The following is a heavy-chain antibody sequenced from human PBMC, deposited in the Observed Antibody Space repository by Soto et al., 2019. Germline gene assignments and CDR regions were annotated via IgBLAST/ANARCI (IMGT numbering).Heavy chain of an antibody. D-gene: IGHD2-2*01. V-gene: IGHV3-43*01. CDR1: GFTFDDYT. J-gene: IGHJ6*02. CDR2: ISWGGGST. CDR3: AKDTADIVVAPYSYGMDV. Sequence: PGGSLRLSCAASGFTFDDYTMHWVRQAPGKGLEWVSLISWGGGSTYYADSVKGRFTISRDNSKNSLYLQMNSLRTEDTALYYCAKDTADIVVAPYSYGMDVWGQGTTVTVSS.